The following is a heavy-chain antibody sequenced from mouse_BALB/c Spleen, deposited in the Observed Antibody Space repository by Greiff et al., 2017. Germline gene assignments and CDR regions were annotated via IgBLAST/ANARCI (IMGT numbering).Heavy chain of an antibody. V-gene: IGHV1-20*02. CDR2: INPYNGDT. CDR3: ARTYSGLFDY. J-gene: IGHJ2*01. Sequence: VQLQQSGPELVKPGASVKISCKASGYSFTGYFMNWVMQSHGKSLEWIGRINPYNGDTFYNQKFKGKATVTVDKSSSSAHMELRSLASEGSAVYYCARTYSGLFDYWGQGTTRTVAS. CDR1: GYSFTGYF.